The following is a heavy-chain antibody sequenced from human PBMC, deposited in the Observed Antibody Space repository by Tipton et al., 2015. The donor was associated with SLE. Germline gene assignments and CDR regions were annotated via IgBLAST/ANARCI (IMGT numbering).Heavy chain of an antibody. V-gene: IGHV4-39*07. J-gene: IGHJ4*02. CDR1: GGSISSGNYY. CDR2: IFYTGST. D-gene: IGHD5-12*01. Sequence: TLSLTCTVSGGSISSGNYYWGWIRQPPGKGLEWIGSIFYTGSTYYNPSLKSRVSFSIDTSKHQFSLKLNSVTAADTAVYYCARRHYSGPFDSWGQGTLVTVSS. CDR3: ARRHYSGPFDS.